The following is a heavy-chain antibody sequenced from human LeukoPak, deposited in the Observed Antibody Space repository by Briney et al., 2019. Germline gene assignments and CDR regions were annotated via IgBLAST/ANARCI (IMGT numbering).Heavy chain of an antibody. CDR1: GFTFSSYW. CDR2: ISTDGSRT. D-gene: IGHD3-10*01. CDR3: AKEFAPRFGEVLQPYGLDV. V-gene: IGHV3-64*01. J-gene: IGHJ6*02. Sequence: GGSLRLSCAASGFTFSSYWIHWVRQAPGKGLEYVSAISTDGSRTYYGNSVKGRFTISRDNSKNTVYLQMKSLRDEDTAVYYCAKEFAPRFGEVLQPYGLDVWGQGTTVTVSS.